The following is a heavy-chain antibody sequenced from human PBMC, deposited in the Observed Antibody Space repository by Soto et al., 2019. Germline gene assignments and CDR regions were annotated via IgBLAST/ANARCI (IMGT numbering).Heavy chain of an antibody. V-gene: IGHV3-9*01. CDR2: ISWNSGSI. Sequence: EVQLVESGGGLVQPGGSLRLSCAASGFTFDDYAMHWVRQAPGKGLEWVSGISWNSGSIGYADSVKGRFTISRDNAKNSLYLQMNSLRAEDTALYYCAKAYDILTGYYINYFDYWGQGTLVTVSS. CDR1: GFTFDDYA. CDR3: AKAYDILTGYYINYFDY. J-gene: IGHJ4*02. D-gene: IGHD3-9*01.